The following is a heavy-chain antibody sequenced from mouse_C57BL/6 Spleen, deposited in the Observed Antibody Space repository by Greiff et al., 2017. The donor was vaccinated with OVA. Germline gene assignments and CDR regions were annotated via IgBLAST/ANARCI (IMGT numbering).Heavy chain of an antibody. CDR3: ARSSHYYGSSSYAMDY. CDR2: INPNNGGT. J-gene: IGHJ4*01. Sequence: EVQLQQSGPELVKPGASVKMSCKASGYTFTDYNMHWVKQSHGKSLEWIGYINPNNGGTSYNQKFKGKATLTVNKSSSTAYMELRSLTSEDSAVYYCARSSHYYGSSSYAMDYWGQGTSVTVSS. CDR1: GYTFTDYN. V-gene: IGHV1-22*01. D-gene: IGHD1-1*01.